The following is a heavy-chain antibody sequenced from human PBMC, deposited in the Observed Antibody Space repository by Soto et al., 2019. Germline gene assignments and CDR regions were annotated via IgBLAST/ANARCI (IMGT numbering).Heavy chain of an antibody. CDR2: ISALNGDT. CDR3: ARGRYGDY. J-gene: IGHJ4*02. D-gene: IGHD1-1*01. CDR1: GYTFTSYG. V-gene: IGHV1-18*01. Sequence: QVHLVQSGAEVKKPGASVKVSCKGSGYTFTSYGITWVRQAPGQGPEWRGWISALNGDTDYAQKLQGRVTVTRDTSTSTAYMELRSLRSDDTAVYYCARGRYGDYWGQGALVTVSS.